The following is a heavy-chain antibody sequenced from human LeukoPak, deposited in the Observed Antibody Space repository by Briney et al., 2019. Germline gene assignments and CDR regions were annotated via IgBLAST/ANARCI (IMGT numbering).Heavy chain of an antibody. CDR3: STDPRLLIY. Sequence: LSLTCAVYGGSFSGYYWSWIRQPPGKGLEWLAYISGSGSDIYYADSVKGRFTISRDNAKNSLYLQMNSLRPDDTALYYCSTDPRLLIYWGHGTLVTVSS. V-gene: IGHV3-11*01. CDR2: ISGSGSDI. CDR1: GGSFSGYY. J-gene: IGHJ4*01. D-gene: IGHD2-8*01.